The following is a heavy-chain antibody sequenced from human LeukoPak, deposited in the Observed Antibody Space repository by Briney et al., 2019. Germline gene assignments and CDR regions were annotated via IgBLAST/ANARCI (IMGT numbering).Heavy chain of an antibody. CDR2: IRQDGGEK. Sequence: GGSLRLSCAVSGFTFTDYWMNWVRQAPGKGLEWVASIRQDGGEKYYVDSVKGRFTISRDNTKNSLYLQMSALRAEDTAVYYCARDGTAAGLYFDLWGQVTLVTVSS. V-gene: IGHV3-7*01. J-gene: IGHJ4*01. D-gene: IGHD6-13*01. CDR1: GFTFTDYW. CDR3: ARDGTAAGLYFDL.